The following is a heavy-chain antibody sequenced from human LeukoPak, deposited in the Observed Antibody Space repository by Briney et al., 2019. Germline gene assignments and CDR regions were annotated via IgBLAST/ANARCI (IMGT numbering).Heavy chain of an antibody. J-gene: IGHJ4*02. D-gene: IGHD2/OR15-2a*01. CDR2: IYPRDSDT. Sequence: GESLKISCKGSGYNFLSYRIGWVRQMPGKGLEWMGIIYPRDSDTRYSPSFQGHVTISVDKSINTAFLQWSSLKASDSAMYYCARNRGAAVSDLAHWGQGTQVTVSS. V-gene: IGHV5-51*01. CDR1: GYNFLSYR. CDR3: ARNRGAAVSDLAH.